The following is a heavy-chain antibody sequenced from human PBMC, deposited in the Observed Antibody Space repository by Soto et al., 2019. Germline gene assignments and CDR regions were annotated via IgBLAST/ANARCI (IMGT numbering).Heavy chain of an antibody. J-gene: IGHJ4*02. Sequence: QVQLVESGGGVVQPGRSLRLSCAASGFTFSSFAMHWVRQAPGKGLEWVAVISYDGADKFYADSVKGRLTIPRDNSKNTLYLQINGLRTDDTAVYYCARTPGGFYYGFDYWGQGTLVTVSA. D-gene: IGHD3-22*01. CDR2: ISYDGADK. V-gene: IGHV3-30*04. CDR1: GFTFSSFA. CDR3: ARTPGGFYYGFDY.